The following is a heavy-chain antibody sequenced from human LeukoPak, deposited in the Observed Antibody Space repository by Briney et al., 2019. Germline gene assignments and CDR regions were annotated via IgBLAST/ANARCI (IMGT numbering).Heavy chain of an antibody. CDR1: GFTFSSYE. V-gene: IGHV3-48*03. CDR2: ISSSGSTI. Sequence: GGSLRLSCAASGFTFSSYEMNWVRQAPGKGLEWVSYISSSGSTIYHADSVKGRFSISRDNAKNSLYLQMNSLRAEDTAVYYCATGYCSNTSCFRWGQGTLVSVSS. CDR3: ATGYCSNTSCFR. D-gene: IGHD2-2*01. J-gene: IGHJ4*02.